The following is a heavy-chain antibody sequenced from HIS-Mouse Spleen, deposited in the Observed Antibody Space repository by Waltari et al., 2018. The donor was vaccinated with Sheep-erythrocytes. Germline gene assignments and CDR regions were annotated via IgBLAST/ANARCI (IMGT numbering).Heavy chain of an antibody. CDR2: IYYSGGT. J-gene: IGHJ4*02. CDR3: ARAPYYYDSSGYYYFDY. V-gene: IGHV4-30-4*01. Sequence: QVQLQESGPGLVKPSQTLSLTCTVSGGSISSGDYYWSWIRQPPGKGLEWIGYIYYSGGTYYNPSLKSRVTISVDTYKNQFSLTLSSVTAADTAVYYCARAPYYYDSSGYYYFDYWGQGTLVTVSS. CDR1: GGSISSGDYY. D-gene: IGHD3-22*01.